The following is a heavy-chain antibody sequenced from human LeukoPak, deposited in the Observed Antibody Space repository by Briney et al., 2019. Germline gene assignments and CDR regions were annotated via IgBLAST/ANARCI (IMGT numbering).Heavy chain of an antibody. Sequence: PSETLSLTCTVSGGSISSSSYYWAWIRQPPGKELKWIGSIFYSGSTYYNPSLKSRVTISVDKSKNQFSLKLSSVTAADTAVYYCARGDYYDSSGIRVVAFDIWGQGTMVTVSS. V-gene: IGHV4-39*07. CDR1: GGSISSSSYY. J-gene: IGHJ3*02. CDR2: IFYSGST. D-gene: IGHD3-22*01. CDR3: ARGDYYDSSGIRVVAFDI.